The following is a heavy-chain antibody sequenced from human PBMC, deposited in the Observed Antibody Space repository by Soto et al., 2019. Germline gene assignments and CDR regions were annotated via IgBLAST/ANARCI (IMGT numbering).Heavy chain of an antibody. Sequence: PVKVCWNVSECTFSSYAISWVRQGPGQGLEWMGGIIPIFGTANYEQKFQGRVTITADQSTSTAYMELSSLRSEDSAVYCCARSPDLADDFDIWGQGTMVTVSS. CDR1: ECTFSSYA. D-gene: IGHD3-16*01. V-gene: IGHV1-69*13. CDR2: IIPIFGTA. J-gene: IGHJ3*02. CDR3: ARSPDLADDFDI.